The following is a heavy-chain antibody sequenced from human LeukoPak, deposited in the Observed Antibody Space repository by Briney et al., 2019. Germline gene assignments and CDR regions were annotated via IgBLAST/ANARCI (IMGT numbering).Heavy chain of an antibody. CDR1: GGSFSGYY. D-gene: IGHD2-2*01. V-gene: IGHV4-34*01. CDR3: ASLYVVPAATRGHYYYGMDV. CDR2: INHSGST. J-gene: IGHJ6*02. Sequence: TSETLSLTCAVYGGSFSGYYWSWIRQPPGKGLEWIGEINHSGSTNYNPSLKSQVTISVDTSKNQFSLKLSSVTAADTAVYYCASLYVVPAATRGHYYYGMDVWGQGTTVTVSS.